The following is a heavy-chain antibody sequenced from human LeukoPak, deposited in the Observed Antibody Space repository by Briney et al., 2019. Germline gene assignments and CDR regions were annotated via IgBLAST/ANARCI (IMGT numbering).Heavy chain of an antibody. D-gene: IGHD4-17*01. CDR2: INPDGSSS. CDR3: ARETYGRFDY. J-gene: IGHJ4*02. CDR1: GFTFSDYW. V-gene: IGHV3-74*01. Sequence: GGSLRLSCAASGFTFSDYWMHWVRQAPGKGLEWVSRINPDGSSSNYADSVKGRFTMSRDNAKNSLYLQMNSLRAEDTAMYYCARETYGRFDYWGQGTLVTVSS.